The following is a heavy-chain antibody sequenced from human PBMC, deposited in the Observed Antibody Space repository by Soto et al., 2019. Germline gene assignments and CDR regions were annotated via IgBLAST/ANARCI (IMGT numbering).Heavy chain of an antibody. CDR2: INPNSGGT. D-gene: IGHD2-2*01. Sequence: GASVKVSCKASGYTFTGYYMHWVRQAPGQGLEWMGWINPNSGGTNYAQKFQGWVTMTRDTSISTAYMELSRLRSDDTAVYYCAREGQYIVVLQRTYVMAVWGQRTTVIVSS. CDR3: AREGQYIVVLQRTYVMAV. V-gene: IGHV1-2*04. J-gene: IGHJ6*02. CDR1: GYTFTGYY.